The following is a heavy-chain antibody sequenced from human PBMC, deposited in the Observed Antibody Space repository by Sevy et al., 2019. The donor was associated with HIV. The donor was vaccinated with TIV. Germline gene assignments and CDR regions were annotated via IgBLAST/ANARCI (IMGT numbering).Heavy chain of an antibody. CDR2: IYPADSET. CDR3: AGGLSMIAGRVDY. J-gene: IGHJ4*02. CDR1: GYTFTNSW. V-gene: IGHV5-51*01. D-gene: IGHD3-22*01. Sequence: GESLKISCKGSGYTFTNSWIGWVRQMPGKGLEWMGVIYPADSETRYSPPFQGQVTISADKSTSTAYLRWGSLKASDTAMYYCAGGLSMIAGRVDYWAQGALVTVSS.